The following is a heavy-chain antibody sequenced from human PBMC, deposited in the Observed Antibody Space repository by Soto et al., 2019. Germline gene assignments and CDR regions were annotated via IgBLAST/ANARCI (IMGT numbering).Heavy chain of an antibody. J-gene: IGHJ3*02. D-gene: IGHD1-1*01. CDR3: ACLSPQVYVWAGTGTVSLCDAFDI. V-gene: IGHV4-39*01. CDR2: IYYSGST. CDR1: GGSISSSSYY. Sequence: SETLSLTCTVSGGSISSSSYYWGWIRQPPGKGLEWIGSIYYSGSTYYNPSLKSRVTISVDTSKNQFSLKLSSVTAADTAVYYCACLSPQVYVWAGTGTVSLCDAFDIWGQGTMVTVSS.